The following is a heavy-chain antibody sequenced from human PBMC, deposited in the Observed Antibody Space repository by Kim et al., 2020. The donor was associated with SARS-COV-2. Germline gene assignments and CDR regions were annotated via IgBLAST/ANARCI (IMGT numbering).Heavy chain of an antibody. J-gene: IGHJ5*02. D-gene: IGHD2-2*01. Sequence: ASVKVSCKASGYTFSSYGISWVRQAPGQGLEWMGWISTYNGNTNYAQNLQGRVTVTTDKSTSTAYMELRSLTSDDTAVYYCASEGYCSSSSCANWFDPWG. CDR2: ISTYNGNT. CDR1: GYTFSSYG. V-gene: IGHV1-18*01. CDR3: ASEGYCSSSSCANWFDP.